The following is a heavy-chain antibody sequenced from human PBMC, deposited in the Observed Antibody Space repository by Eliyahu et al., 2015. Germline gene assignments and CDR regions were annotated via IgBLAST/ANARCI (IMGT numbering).Heavy chain of an antibody. D-gene: IGHD3-10*01. J-gene: IGHJ6*02. Sequence: EVKKPGSSVKVSCKAPGGTFSSYAISWVRQAPGQGLEWMGGISPVFGTADYAQKFQGRVTLNADESTSTAYMDLNSLRSEDTALYFCARTSLTYGSGRYQYYYFAMDVWGQGTTVTVSS. V-gene: IGHV1-69*01. CDR3: ARTSLTYGSGRYQYYYFAMDV. CDR1: GGTFSSYA. CDR2: ISPVFGTA.